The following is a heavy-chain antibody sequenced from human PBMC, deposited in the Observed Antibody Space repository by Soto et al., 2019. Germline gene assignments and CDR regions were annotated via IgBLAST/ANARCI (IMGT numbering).Heavy chain of an antibody. Sequence: SETLSLTCTVSGGSISSYYWSWIRQPPGKGLEWIGYIYYSGSTNYNPSLKSRVTISVDTSKNQFSLKLSSVTAADTAVYYCAGDRIAAAGGYFDYWGQGTLVTVSS. D-gene: IGHD6-13*01. CDR2: IYYSGST. J-gene: IGHJ4*02. V-gene: IGHV4-59*01. CDR1: GGSISSYY. CDR3: AGDRIAAAGGYFDY.